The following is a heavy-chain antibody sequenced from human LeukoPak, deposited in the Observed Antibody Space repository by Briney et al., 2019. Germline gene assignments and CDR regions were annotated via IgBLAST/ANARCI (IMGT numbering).Heavy chain of an antibody. CDR3: ARLRPGSSWDSSVDY. V-gene: IGHV4-59*08. Sequence: SETLSLTCTVSGGSISSYYWSWIRQPPGKGLEWIGYIYYSGSTNYNPSLKSRVTISVDTSKNQFSLKLSSVTAADTAVYYCARLRPGSSWDSSVDYWGQGTLVTVSS. CDR1: GGSISSYY. D-gene: IGHD6-13*01. CDR2: IYYSGST. J-gene: IGHJ4*02.